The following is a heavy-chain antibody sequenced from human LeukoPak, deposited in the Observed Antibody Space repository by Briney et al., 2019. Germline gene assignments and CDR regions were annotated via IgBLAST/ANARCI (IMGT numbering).Heavy chain of an antibody. D-gene: IGHD6-13*01. V-gene: IGHV4-59*01. J-gene: IGHJ4*02. CDR1: GGSINSYY. CDR2: IYSSGST. CDR3: ARGGSSSWSIGYYFDY. Sequence: PSETLSLTCTVSGGSINSYYWNWIRQPPGQGLEWIGFIYSSGSTNYNPSLKSRVAISVDTSKNHFSLKLSSVTAADTAVYYCARGGSSSWSIGYYFDYWGQGTLVTVSS.